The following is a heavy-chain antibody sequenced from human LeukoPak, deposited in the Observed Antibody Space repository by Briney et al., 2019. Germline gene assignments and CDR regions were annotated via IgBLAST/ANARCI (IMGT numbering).Heavy chain of an antibody. CDR1: GFTFSSYA. D-gene: IGHD3-22*01. CDR2: ISGSGGST. J-gene: IGHJ4*02. Sequence: PGGSLRLSCAASGFTFSSYAMSWVRQAPGKGLEWVSAISGSGGSTYYADSVKGRFTISRDNSKNTLYLQMNSLRAEDTAVYYCAKDPFRDGSGYYYYHWGQGTLVTVSS. CDR3: AKDPFRDGSGYYYYH. V-gene: IGHV3-23*01.